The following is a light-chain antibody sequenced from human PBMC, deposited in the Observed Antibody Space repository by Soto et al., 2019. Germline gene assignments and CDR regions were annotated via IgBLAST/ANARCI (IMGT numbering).Light chain of an antibody. CDR2: GAF. Sequence: EIVMTQSPATLSVSPGETATLSCRARQSVSYNLAWYQQKPGQGPRLLIYGAFTRATGLPARFSGSGSGTEVTHTPSSLQSEDFSVYYCQQYKNWPQLTFGGGTKVEIK. CDR1: QSVSYN. J-gene: IGKJ4*01. CDR3: QQYKNWPQLT. V-gene: IGKV3-15*01.